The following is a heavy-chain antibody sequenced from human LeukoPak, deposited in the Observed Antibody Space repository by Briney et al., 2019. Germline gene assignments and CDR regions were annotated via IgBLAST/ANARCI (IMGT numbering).Heavy chain of an antibody. V-gene: IGHV4-39*01. CDR1: GGSISSYY. Sequence: PSETLSLTCTVSGGSISSYYWSWIRQPPGKGLEWIGSIYYSGTTYYKPSLKSRVTISVDTSKTQFSLRLNSVTAADTAVYYCARWSGSEGFYFDYWGQGTLVTVSS. CDR2: IYYSGTT. CDR3: ARWSGSEGFYFDY. D-gene: IGHD6-19*01. J-gene: IGHJ4*02.